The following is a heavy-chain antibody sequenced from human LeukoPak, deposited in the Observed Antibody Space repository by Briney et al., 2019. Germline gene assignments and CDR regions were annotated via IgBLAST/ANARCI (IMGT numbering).Heavy chain of an antibody. V-gene: IGHV3-11*04. CDR3: AGSGYYYSDY. CDR1: GFTFSAYY. CDR2: ISSSGSTI. J-gene: IGHJ4*02. D-gene: IGHD3-22*01. Sequence: KPGGSLRLSCAASGFTFSAYYMSWIRQAPGKGLECISYISSSGSTINYADSVKGRFTISRDNAKNSLYLQMNSLRAEDTAVYYCAGSGYYYSDYWGQGTLVTVSS.